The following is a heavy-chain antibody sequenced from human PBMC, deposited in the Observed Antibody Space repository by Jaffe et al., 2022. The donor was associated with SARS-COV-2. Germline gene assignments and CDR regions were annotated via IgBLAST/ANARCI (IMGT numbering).Heavy chain of an antibody. CDR1: GFTFGDYA. Sequence: EVQLVESGGGLVKPGRSLRLSCTASGFTFGDYAMSWFRQAPGKGLEWVGFIRSKAYGGTTEYAASVKGRFTISRDDSKSIAYLQMNSLKTEDTAVYYCTRDPGDVDTTPPGYWGQGTLVTVSS. CDR2: IRSKAYGGTT. D-gene: IGHD5-18*01. V-gene: IGHV3-49*05. CDR3: TRDPGDVDTTPPGY. J-gene: IGHJ4*02.